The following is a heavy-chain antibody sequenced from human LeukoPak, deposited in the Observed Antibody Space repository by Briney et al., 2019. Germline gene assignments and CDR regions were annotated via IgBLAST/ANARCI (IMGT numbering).Heavy chain of an antibody. D-gene: IGHD3-16*01. CDR1: GGTFSSYA. CDR3: ASNNHYGGDGWFDP. Sequence: ASVKVSCKASGGTFSSYAISWVRQAPGQGLEWMGGIIPIFGTANYAQKFQGRVTITADESTSTAYMELSSLRSEDTAVYYCASNNHYGGDGWFDPWGQGTLVTVSS. CDR2: IIPIFGTA. V-gene: IGHV1-69*13. J-gene: IGHJ5*02.